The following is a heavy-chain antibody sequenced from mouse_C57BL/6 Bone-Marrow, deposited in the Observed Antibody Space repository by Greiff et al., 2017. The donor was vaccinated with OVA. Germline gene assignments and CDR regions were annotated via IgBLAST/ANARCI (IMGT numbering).Heavy chain of an antibody. CDR2: INPSSGYT. J-gene: IGHJ4*01. CDR3: AEGDYGAMDY. Sequence: VQLKESGAELAKPGASVKLSCKASGYTFTSYWMHWVKQRPGQGLEWIGHINPSSGYTKYNQKFKDKATLTADKSSSTAYMQLSSLTYEDSAVYYCAEGDYGAMDYWGQGTSVTVSS. CDR1: GYTFTSYW. V-gene: IGHV1-7*01.